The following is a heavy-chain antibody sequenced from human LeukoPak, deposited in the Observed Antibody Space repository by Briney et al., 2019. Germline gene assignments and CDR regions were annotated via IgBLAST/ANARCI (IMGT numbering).Heavy chain of an antibody. CDR3: AGAPDYYYGMDV. J-gene: IGHJ6*02. CDR2: INPNSGGT. Sequence: ASVKVSCKDSGYTFTGYYMHWVRQAPGQGLEWMGWINPNSGGTNYAQKFQGWVTMTRDTSISTAYMELSRLRSDDTAVYYCAGAPDYYYGMDVWGQGTTVTVSS. V-gene: IGHV1-2*04. CDR1: GYTFTGYY.